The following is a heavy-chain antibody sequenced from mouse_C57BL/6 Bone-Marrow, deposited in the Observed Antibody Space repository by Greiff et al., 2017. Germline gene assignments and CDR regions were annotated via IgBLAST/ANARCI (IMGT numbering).Heavy chain of an antibody. CDR1: GFTFSDYG. J-gene: IGHJ2*01. CDR3: ARDFDDGSSLYYFDY. D-gene: IGHD1-1*01. Sequence: EVQLVESGGGLVKPGGSLKLSSAASGFTFSDYGMHWVRQVPEKGLAWVAYISSGSSTIYYADTVKGRFTISRDNAKNTLFLQMTSLRSEDTAMYYCARDFDDGSSLYYFDYCGQGTTLTVSS. V-gene: IGHV5-17*01. CDR2: ISSGSSTI.